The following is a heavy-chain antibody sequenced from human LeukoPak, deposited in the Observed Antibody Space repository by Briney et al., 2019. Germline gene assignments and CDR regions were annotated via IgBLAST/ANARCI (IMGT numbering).Heavy chain of an antibody. J-gene: IGHJ4*02. V-gene: IGHV3-30*18. CDR1: GFTFSSYG. CDR3: AKDKVQRGKDYYFDY. D-gene: IGHD3-16*01. CDR2: ISYDGSNK. Sequence: QPGRSLRLSCAASGFTFSSYGMHWVRQAPGKGLEWVAVISYDGSNKYYADSVKGRFTISRDNSKNTLYLQMNSLRAEDTAVYYCAKDKVQRGKDYYFDYWGQGTLVTVSS.